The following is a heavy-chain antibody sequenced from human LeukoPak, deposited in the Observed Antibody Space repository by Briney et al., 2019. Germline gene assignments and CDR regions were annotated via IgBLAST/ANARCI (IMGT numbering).Heavy chain of an antibody. Sequence: SETLSLTCTVSGGSISSYYWSWIRQPAGKGLEWIGRIYTSGSTNYNPSLKSRVTMSVDTSKNQFSLKLSSVTAADTAVYYCARVVHDFWSGYFYWFDPWGQGTLVTVSS. CDR3: ARVVHDFWSGYFYWFDP. V-gene: IGHV4-4*07. D-gene: IGHD3-3*01. J-gene: IGHJ5*02. CDR1: GGSISSYY. CDR2: IYTSGST.